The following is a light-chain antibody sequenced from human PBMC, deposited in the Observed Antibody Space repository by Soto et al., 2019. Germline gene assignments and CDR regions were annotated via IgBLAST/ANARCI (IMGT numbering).Light chain of an antibody. CDR2: GAS. V-gene: IGKV3-20*01. Sequence: EIVLTQSPGTLSLSPGERATLSCRASQSVSSSYLAWYQQKPGQAPRLLIYGASSRATGIPGRFSGSGSGTDFTLTISSLQAGDEAVYHCQQYYNTPYTFGQGTKLEIK. J-gene: IGKJ2*01. CDR3: QQYYNTPYT. CDR1: QSVSSSY.